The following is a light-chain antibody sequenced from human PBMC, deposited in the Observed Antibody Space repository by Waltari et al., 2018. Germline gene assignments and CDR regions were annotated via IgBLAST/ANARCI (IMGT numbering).Light chain of an antibody. CDR2: AAS. J-gene: IGKJ4*01. CDR1: QSISSY. V-gene: IGKV1-39*01. CDR3: QQSYSTPHT. Sequence: IQMTQSPSSLSASVGDRHPIPFQPSQSISSYLDWYQQKPGKAPKRLIYAASSLQSGVPSRFSGSGSGTDFTLTISSLQPEDVAAYYCQQSYSTPHTFVGGTKVEIK.